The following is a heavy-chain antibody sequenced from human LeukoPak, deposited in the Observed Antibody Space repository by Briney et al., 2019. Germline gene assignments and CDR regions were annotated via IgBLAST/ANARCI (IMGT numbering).Heavy chain of an antibody. CDR2: IYSGGST. J-gene: IGHJ3*02. V-gene: IGHV3-53*01. CDR3: ATNYYGSGSYPDAFDI. CDR1: GFTVSSNY. D-gene: IGHD3-10*01. Sequence: GGSLRLSCAASGFTVSSNYMSWVRQAPGKGLEWVSVIYSGGSTYYADSVKGRFTISRDNSKNTLYLQMNSLRAEDTAVYCCATNYYGSGSYPDAFDIWGQGTMVTVSS.